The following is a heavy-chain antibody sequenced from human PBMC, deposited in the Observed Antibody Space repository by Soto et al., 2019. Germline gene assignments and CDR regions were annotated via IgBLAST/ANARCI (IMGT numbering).Heavy chain of an antibody. CDR1: GFSFNDYS. V-gene: IGHV3-48*01. CDR3: ATQRSMDV. Sequence: GGSLRLSCAASGFSFNDYSMNWVRQAPGKGLEWVSYISRSSGTIYYADSVKGRFTISRDNAKNSLYLQMNSLRAEDTAVYYCATQRSMDVWGQGTTVTVSS. CDR2: ISRSSGTI. J-gene: IGHJ6*02.